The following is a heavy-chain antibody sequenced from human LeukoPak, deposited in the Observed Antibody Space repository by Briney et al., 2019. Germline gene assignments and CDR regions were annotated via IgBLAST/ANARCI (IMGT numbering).Heavy chain of an antibody. J-gene: IGHJ4*02. CDR1: GGSISSGGHY. D-gene: IGHD5-12*01. CDR3: ARSSGGYDPFDY. V-gene: IGHV4-31*03. CDR2: IYYSGST. Sequence: SETLSLTCTVSGGSISSGGHYWSWIRQHPGKGLEWIGYIYYSGSTYYNPSLKSRVTISVDTSKNQFSLKLSSVTAADTAVYYCARSSGGYDPFDYWGQGTLVTVSS.